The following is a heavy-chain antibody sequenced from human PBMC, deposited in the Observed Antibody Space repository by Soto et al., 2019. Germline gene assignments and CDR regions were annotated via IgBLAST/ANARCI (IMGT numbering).Heavy chain of an antibody. CDR1: GGSISSYY. CDR2: IYYSGST. D-gene: IGHD1-1*01. J-gene: IGHJ6*02. CDR3: GGYTEPCGQYYGMAV. V-gene: IGHV4-59*01. Sequence: SETLSLAYTVSGGSISSYYWSWIRQPPGKGLEWIGYIYYSGSTNYNPSLKSRVTISVDTSKNQFSLKLSSVTAADTALFFCGGYTEPCGQYYGMAVWGQGTTVTVSS.